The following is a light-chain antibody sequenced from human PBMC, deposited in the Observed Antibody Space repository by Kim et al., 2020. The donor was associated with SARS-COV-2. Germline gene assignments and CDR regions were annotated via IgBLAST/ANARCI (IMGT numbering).Light chain of an antibody. Sequence: DIQMTQSPSSLSASVGDRVTITCRASQDISNYLAWYQQEPGKVPKLLIYAASALQSGVPSRFGGSGSGTEFTLTITSLQPEDVATYYCQPYASVPWVFGRGTKLEL. CDR2: AAS. CDR1: QDISNY. V-gene: IGKV1-27*01. CDR3: QPYASVPWV. J-gene: IGKJ4*02.